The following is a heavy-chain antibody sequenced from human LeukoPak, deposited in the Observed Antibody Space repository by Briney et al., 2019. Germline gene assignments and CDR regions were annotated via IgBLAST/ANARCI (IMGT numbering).Heavy chain of an antibody. D-gene: IGHD5-24*01. J-gene: IGHJ4*02. CDR2: INAGNGNT. V-gene: IGHV1-3*01. Sequence: ASVKVSCKASGYTFTSYAMNWVRQAPGQRLEWMGWINAGNGNTKYSQKFQGRVTITTDESTSTAYMELSSLRSEDTAVYYCARGPRDGYNLEFRDWGQGTLVTVSS. CDR1: GYTFTSYA. CDR3: ARGPRDGYNLEFRD.